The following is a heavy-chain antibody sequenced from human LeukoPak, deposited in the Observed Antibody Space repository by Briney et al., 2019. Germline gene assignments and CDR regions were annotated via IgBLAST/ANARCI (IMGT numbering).Heavy chain of an antibody. CDR3: ASLSVPGWFGP. D-gene: IGHD5/OR15-5a*01. J-gene: IGHJ5*02. CDR1: GGSFSGYY. CDR2: INHSGST. V-gene: IGHV4-34*01. Sequence: SETLSLTCAVYGGSFSGYYWSWIRQPPGKGLEWIGEINHSGSTNYNPSLKSRVTISVDTSKNQFSLKLSSVTAADTAVYYCASLSVPGWFGPWGQGTLVTVSS.